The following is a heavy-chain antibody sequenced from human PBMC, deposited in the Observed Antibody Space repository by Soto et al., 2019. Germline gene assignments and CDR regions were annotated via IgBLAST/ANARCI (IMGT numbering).Heavy chain of an antibody. CDR1: GGSISSGDYY. J-gene: IGHJ6*02. Sequence: PSETLSLTCTVSGGSISSGDYYWSWIRQPPQKGLEWIGYIYSSGGTNYIPSLRSRVTISMDSSKNQFSLNLSSVTAADTAVYYCVLYTCGYHGVDVWGQGTTVTVSS. D-gene: IGHD3-16*01. CDR2: IYSSGGT. V-gene: IGHV4-30-4*01. CDR3: VLYTCGYHGVDV.